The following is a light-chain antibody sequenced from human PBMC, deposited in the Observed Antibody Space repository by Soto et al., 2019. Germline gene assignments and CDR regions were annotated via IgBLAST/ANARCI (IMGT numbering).Light chain of an antibody. V-gene: IGKV3-11*01. CDR3: QQRANWPAIT. Sequence: EIVLTQSPVTLSVSPGGRATLSCRASQSISTYLAWYQQKPGQAPSLLIYDASKRASGIPARFSGSGSGAHFTLTISTLEPEDVAVYYCQQRANWPAITFVQGTRLEIK. CDR1: QSISTY. J-gene: IGKJ5*01. CDR2: DAS.